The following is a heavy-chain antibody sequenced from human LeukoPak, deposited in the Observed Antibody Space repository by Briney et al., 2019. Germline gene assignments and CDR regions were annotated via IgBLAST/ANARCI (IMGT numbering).Heavy chain of an antibody. V-gene: IGHV1-69*04. Sequence: ASVKVSCKASGGTFSSYAISWVRQAPGQGLEWMGRTIPILGIANYAQKFQGRVTITADKSTSTAYMELSSLRSEDTAVYYCARGIRGYYYDSSGSDYWGQGTLVTVSS. J-gene: IGHJ4*02. CDR2: TIPILGIA. D-gene: IGHD3-22*01. CDR1: GGTFSSYA. CDR3: ARGIRGYYYDSSGSDY.